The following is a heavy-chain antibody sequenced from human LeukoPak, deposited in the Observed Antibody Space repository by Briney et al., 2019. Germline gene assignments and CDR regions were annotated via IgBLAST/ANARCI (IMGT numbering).Heavy chain of an antibody. CDR3: ARDRRGSGTYYSDY. Sequence: PSETLSLTCTVSGGSISSYYWSWIRQPPGRGLEWIGRIYTSGSTDYNPSLKSRVTMSIDTSKKQFSLNLSSVTAADTAVYYCARDRRGSGTYYSDYWGQGTLVTVSS. V-gene: IGHV4-4*07. CDR2: IYTSGST. D-gene: IGHD3-10*01. CDR1: GGSISSYY. J-gene: IGHJ4*02.